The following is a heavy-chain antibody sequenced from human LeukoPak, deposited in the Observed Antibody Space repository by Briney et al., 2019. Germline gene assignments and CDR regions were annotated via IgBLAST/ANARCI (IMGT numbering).Heavy chain of an antibody. J-gene: IGHJ6*03. V-gene: IGHV3-30*04. CDR3: ARRGSTVRERNYYYYYMDV. CDR1: GFTFSSYA. Sequence: GGSLRLSCAVSGFTFSSYAMHWVRQAPGKGLEWVAVISYGGSNSHYADSVKGRFTISRDNSKNTQYLQMNSLRAEDTAVYYCARRGSTVRERNYYYYYMDVWGKGTTVTVSS. CDR2: ISYGGSNS. D-gene: IGHD3-16*01.